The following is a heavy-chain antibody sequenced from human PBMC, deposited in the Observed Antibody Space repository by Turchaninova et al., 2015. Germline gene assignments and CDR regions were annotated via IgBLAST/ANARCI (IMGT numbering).Heavy chain of an antibody. CDR3: AHIRGGGNSPLFDY. J-gene: IGHJ4*02. CDR2: IDWDGDK. CDR1: GFSPTTGPVG. V-gene: IGHV2-5*02. Sequence: QITLKESGPTLVNPTQTLTLTCTFSGFSPTTGPVGVGWIRRPPGKALEWLSLIDWDGDKRYSPSLKSRLTITKDTSKNQVVLTMTNMDPVDTATFYCAHIRGGGNSPLFDYWGQGTLVTVSS. D-gene: IGHD4-23*01.